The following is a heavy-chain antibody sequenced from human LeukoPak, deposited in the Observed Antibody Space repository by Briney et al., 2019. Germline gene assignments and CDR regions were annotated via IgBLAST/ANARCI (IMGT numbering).Heavy chain of an antibody. CDR1: GFTFSNAW. CDR2: IKSKTDGGTT. J-gene: IGHJ4*02. D-gene: IGHD4-17*01. V-gene: IGHV3-15*01. Sequence: GGSLRLSCAASGFTFSNAWMSWVRQAPGKGLEWVGRIKSKTDGGTTDYAAPVKGGFTISRDDSKNTLYLQMNSLKTEDTAVYYCRSLFGYWVTTSDYWGQGTLVTVSS. CDR3: RSLFGYWVTTSDY.